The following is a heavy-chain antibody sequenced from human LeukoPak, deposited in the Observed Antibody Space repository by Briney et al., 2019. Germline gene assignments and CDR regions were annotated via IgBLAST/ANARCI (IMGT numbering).Heavy chain of an antibody. CDR3: ARDKTYYDILTGYFFYYFDY. CDR2: IKQDGTDK. D-gene: IGHD3-9*01. Sequence: TGGSLRLSCAASGFTFSYYWMSWVRQAPGKGLEWVANIKQDGTDKYYVDSVKGRFTISRDNAKNSLYLQMNSLRAEDTAVYYCARDKTYYDILTGYFFYYFDYWGQGTLVTVSS. V-gene: IGHV3-7*01. CDR1: GFTFSYYW. J-gene: IGHJ4*02.